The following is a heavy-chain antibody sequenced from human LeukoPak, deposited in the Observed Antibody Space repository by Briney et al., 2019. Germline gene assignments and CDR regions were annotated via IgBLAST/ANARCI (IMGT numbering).Heavy chain of an antibody. CDR2: ISSSSSYI. J-gene: IGHJ5*02. CDR1: GFTFSSYS. V-gene: IGHV3-21*01. Sequence: GGSLRLSCAASGFTFSSYSMNWVRQAPGKGLEWVSSISSSSSYIYYADSVKGRFTISRDNAKNSLYLQMNSLRAEDTAVYYCARGGSSWAPRFDPWGQGTLVTVSS. CDR3: ARGGSSWAPRFDP. D-gene: IGHD6-13*01.